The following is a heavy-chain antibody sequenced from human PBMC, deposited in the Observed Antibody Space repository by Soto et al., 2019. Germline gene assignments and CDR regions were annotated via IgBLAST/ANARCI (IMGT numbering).Heavy chain of an antibody. CDR2: IYTSGST. CDR3: AGSNWGQRQFDP. Sequence: SETLSLTCTVSGGSISSYYWIWIRQPAGKGLEWIGRIYTSGSTNYNPSLKSRVTMSVDTSKNQFSLKLSSVTAADTAVYYCAGSNWGQRQFDPWGQGTLVTVSS. V-gene: IGHV4-4*07. CDR1: GGSISSYY. J-gene: IGHJ5*02. D-gene: IGHD6-25*01.